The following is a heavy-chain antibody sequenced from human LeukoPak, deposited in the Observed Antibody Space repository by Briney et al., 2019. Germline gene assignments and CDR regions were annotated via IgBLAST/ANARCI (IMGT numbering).Heavy chain of an antibody. Sequence: SETLSLTCTVSGGSISSYYWSWIRQPPGKGLEWIGYIYYSGSTNYNPSLKSRVTASVDTSKNQFSLRLSSVTAADTAVFYCASLTTADAFDIWGQGTMVTVSS. CDR2: IYYSGST. J-gene: IGHJ3*02. CDR3: ASLTTADAFDI. V-gene: IGHV4-59*01. D-gene: IGHD3-22*01. CDR1: GGSISSYY.